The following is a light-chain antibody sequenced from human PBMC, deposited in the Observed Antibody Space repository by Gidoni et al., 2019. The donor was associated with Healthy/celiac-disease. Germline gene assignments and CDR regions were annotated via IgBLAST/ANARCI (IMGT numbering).Light chain of an antibody. J-gene: IGKJ1*01. CDR1: QSVSSSY. Sequence: EIVLTQSPGTLSLSPGERATLSCRASQSVSSSYLAWYQQKTGQAPRLLIYGASSRATGIPDRFSGSGSGTDFTLTISRLEPEDFAVYYCQQYGSSPYWTFGQGTKVEIK. CDR3: QQYGSSPYWT. V-gene: IGKV3-20*01. CDR2: GAS.